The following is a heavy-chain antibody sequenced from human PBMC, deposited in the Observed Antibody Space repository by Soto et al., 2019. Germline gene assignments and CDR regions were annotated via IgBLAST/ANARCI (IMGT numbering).Heavy chain of an antibody. CDR1: GFTFSSYA. CDR3: AKTTRYCSNGVCYGGSFDY. Sequence: EVQLLDSGGGLVQPGGSLRLSCAASGFTFSSYAMSWVRQAPGKGLEWVSTVSGSGGNTYYADSVKGRFTISRDNSKNTLYLQVNSLRAEDTAVYYCAKTTRYCSNGVCYGGSFDYWGQGALVTVSS. V-gene: IGHV3-23*01. D-gene: IGHD2-8*01. CDR2: VSGSGGNT. J-gene: IGHJ4*02.